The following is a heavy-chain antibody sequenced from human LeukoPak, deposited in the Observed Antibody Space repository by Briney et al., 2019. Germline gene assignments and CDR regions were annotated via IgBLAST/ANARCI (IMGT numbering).Heavy chain of an antibody. Sequence: GASVKVSCTASGYTFSSYGVSWVRQAPGQGLEWMGWISAYNGKTNYAQKLQGRVTMTTDTSTSAVYMELRSLRSDDTAVYYCAREHESSGWYGVWFDPWGQGTLVTVSS. CDR1: GYTFSSYG. CDR2: ISAYNGKT. V-gene: IGHV1-18*01. D-gene: IGHD6-19*01. CDR3: AREHESSGWYGVWFDP. J-gene: IGHJ5*02.